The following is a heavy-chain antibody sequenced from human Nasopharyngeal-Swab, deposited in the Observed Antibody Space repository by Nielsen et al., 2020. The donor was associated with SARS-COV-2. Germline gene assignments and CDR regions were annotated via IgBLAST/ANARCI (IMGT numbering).Heavy chain of an antibody. J-gene: IGHJ2*01. CDR1: GFTFSSSA. CDR3: ASPPLDSSGYFSGFPF. Sequence: GGSLRLSCAASGFTFSSSAMHWVRQAPGKGLEWVAVISYDGSNKYFADSVKGRFTISRDNSKNTLYLQMNSLRAEDTAVYYCASPPLDSSGYFSGFPFWGRGTLVTVSS. D-gene: IGHD3-22*01. V-gene: IGHV3-30-3*01. CDR2: ISYDGSNK.